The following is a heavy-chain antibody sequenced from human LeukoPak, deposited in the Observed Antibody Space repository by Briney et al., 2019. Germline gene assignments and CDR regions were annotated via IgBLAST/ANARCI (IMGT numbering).Heavy chain of an antibody. Sequence: ASVKVSCKASGYTFTCYYMHWVRQAPGQGLEWMGLINPNSGGTKYAQKFQGRVTMTRDTSISTAYMELSRLRSDDTAVYYCSSTRSENFFFDYWGQGTLVTVPS. V-gene: IGHV1-2*02. CDR3: SSTRSENFFFDY. D-gene: IGHD2-2*01. CDR1: GYTFTCYY. J-gene: IGHJ4*02. CDR2: INPNSGGT.